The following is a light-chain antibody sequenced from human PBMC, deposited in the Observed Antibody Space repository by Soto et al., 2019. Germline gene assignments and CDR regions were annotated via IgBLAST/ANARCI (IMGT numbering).Light chain of an antibody. CDR3: CSYASRSTFVV. Sequence: QSVLTQPASVSGSPGQSITISCTGTSSDFGSYNLVSWYQQHPGKAPKLIIYEGSKRPSGLSNRFSGSKSGNTASLAISGLQAEDEADYYCCSYASRSTFVVFGGGTKLTVL. CDR2: EGS. V-gene: IGLV2-23*03. J-gene: IGLJ2*01. CDR1: SSDFGSYNL.